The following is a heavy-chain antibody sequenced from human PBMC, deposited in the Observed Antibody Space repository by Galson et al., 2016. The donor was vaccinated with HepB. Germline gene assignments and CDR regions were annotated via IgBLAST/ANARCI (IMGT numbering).Heavy chain of an antibody. D-gene: IGHD3-10*01. CDR1: GGSFSGYY. J-gene: IGHJ5*02. CDR2: INHSGST. Sequence: SETLSLTCGVYGGSFSGYYWNWIRQPPGRGLEWIGEINHSGSTNYNPSLKRRVTISVDTSQNQFPLKLSFVTAADTAVYYCARAFYGAGSWFDHWGQGTLVTVSS. CDR3: ARAFYGAGSWFDH. V-gene: IGHV4-34*01.